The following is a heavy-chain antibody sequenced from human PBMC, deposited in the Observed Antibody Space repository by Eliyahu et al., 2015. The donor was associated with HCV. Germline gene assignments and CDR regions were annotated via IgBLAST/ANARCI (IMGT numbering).Heavy chain of an antibody. CDR3: ARGVEDVVAVVSTIYYFDY. J-gene: IGHJ4*02. V-gene: IGHV1-8*01. Sequence: QVQLVQSGAEAKKPGASVRVSCKASGYTFSTYDINWVRQATGHGPEWMGWMNPNSGNTGYAQKFQGRVTMTMNTSISTAYMELSSLRSEDTAVYYCARGVEDVVAVVSTIYYFDYWGQGTLVTVSS. D-gene: IGHD2-15*01. CDR2: MNPNSGNT. CDR1: GYTFSTYD.